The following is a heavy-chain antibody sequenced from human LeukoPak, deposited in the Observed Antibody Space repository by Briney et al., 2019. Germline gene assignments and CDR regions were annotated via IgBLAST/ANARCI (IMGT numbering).Heavy chain of an antibody. Sequence: GGSLRLSCADSGITFSSYWMSWVRQAPGKGLEWVANIKQDGGEKYYVDSVKGRFTISRDNAKNTLYLQMNSLRAEDTAIYYCARDPLNYYDSSGLPWGQGTLVTVSS. CDR3: ARDPLNYYDSSGLP. CDR2: IKQDGGEK. J-gene: IGHJ5*02. V-gene: IGHV3-7*03. D-gene: IGHD3-22*01. CDR1: GITFSSYW.